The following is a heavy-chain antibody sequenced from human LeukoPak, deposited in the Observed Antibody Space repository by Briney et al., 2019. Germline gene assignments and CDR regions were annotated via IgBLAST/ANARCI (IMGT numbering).Heavy chain of an antibody. CDR2: ITSSSSHI. CDR1: RFTFSSYS. Sequence: GGSLILSCAASRFTFSSYSMSWVRQAPGKGLQWVSSITSSSSHIYYADPVKGRFTISRDNAKNSLYLQMNSLRAEDTAVYYCARYGSGTSYITNYFDYWGQGTLVTVSS. J-gene: IGHJ4*02. V-gene: IGHV3-21*01. CDR3: ARYGSGTSYITNYFDY. D-gene: IGHD3-10*01.